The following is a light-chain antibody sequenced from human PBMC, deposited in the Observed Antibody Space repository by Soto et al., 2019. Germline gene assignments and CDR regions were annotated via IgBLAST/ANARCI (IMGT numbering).Light chain of an antibody. CDR1: QNINTL. Sequence: DIQMTQSPSTLSASVGDRVAITCRASQNINTLLAWYQQTPGKAPKLLIYKASSLESGVPSRFSGSGSGTEFTLTISSLQPDDSATYYCQQYNSYPLTFGGGTKVEIK. V-gene: IGKV1-5*03. J-gene: IGKJ4*01. CDR2: KAS. CDR3: QQYNSYPLT.